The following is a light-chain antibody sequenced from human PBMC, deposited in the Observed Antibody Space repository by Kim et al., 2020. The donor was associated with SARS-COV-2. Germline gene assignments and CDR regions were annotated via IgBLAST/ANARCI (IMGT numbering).Light chain of an antibody. Sequence: SPGESATLSCRASQRVRSKYLAWYQQRPGQAPRLLIYGAVARAIGIPGRFSGSGSGTDFTLTVTRLEPEDFAVYYCQQYGRSPLTFGGGTKVDIK. CDR2: GAV. CDR3: QQYGRSPLT. V-gene: IGKV3-20*01. CDR1: QRVRSKY. J-gene: IGKJ4*01.